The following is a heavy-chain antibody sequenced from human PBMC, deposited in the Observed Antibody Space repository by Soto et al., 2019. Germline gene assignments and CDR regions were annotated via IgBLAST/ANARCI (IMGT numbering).Heavy chain of an antibody. J-gene: IGHJ4*02. CDR1: GGSVSSGSYY. V-gene: IGHV4-61*01. Sequence: TSETLSLTCTVSGGSVSSGSYYWSWIRQPPGKGLEWIGYIYYSGSTNYNPSLKSRVTISVDTSKNQFSLKLSSVTAADTAVYYCARFNSDYGDYVDYWGQGTLVTVSS. CDR3: ARFNSDYGDYVDY. D-gene: IGHD4-17*01. CDR2: IYYSGST.